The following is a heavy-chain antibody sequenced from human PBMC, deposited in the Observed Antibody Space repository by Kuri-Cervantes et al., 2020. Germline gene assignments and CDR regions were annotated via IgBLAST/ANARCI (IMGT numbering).Heavy chain of an antibody. CDR2: IYPGDSDT. CDR1: GYSFTSYW. V-gene: IGHV5-51*01. CDR3: ARAVGSISFYSDY. D-gene: IGHD1-26*01. J-gene: IGHJ4*02. Sequence: KVSCKGSGYSFTSYWIGWVRQMPGKGLEWMGIIYPGDSDTRYSPSFQGQVTFSADKSISTVYLQWSSLKASDTAMYYCARAVGSISFYSDYWGQGTLVTVSS.